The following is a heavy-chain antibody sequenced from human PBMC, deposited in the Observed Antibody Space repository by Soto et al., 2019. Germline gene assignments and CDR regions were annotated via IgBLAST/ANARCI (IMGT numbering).Heavy chain of an antibody. Sequence: SETLSLTCTVSGGSISSYYWSWIRQPPGKGLEWIGYIYYSGSTNYNPSLKSRVTISVDTSKNQFSLKLSSVTAADTAVYYCARDTSGYDFHYWGQGTLVTVS. V-gene: IGHV4-59*01. CDR2: IYYSGST. CDR3: ARDTSGYDFHY. J-gene: IGHJ4*02. D-gene: IGHD5-12*01. CDR1: GGSISSYY.